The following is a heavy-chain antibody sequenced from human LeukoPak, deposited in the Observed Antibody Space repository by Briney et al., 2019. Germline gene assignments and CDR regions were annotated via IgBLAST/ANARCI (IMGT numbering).Heavy chain of an antibody. D-gene: IGHD3-22*01. CDR3: ARDPYFFDNFSSYD. CDR1: GFTFSSYW. Sequence: PGGSLRLSCAASGFTFSSYWMSWVRQAPGKGLEWVANIKQDGSEKYYVDSVKGRFTISRDNAKNSLFLQMSSLRVEDTAVYYCARDPYFFDNFSSYDWGQGTLVTVSS. J-gene: IGHJ4*02. V-gene: IGHV3-7*01. CDR2: IKQDGSEK.